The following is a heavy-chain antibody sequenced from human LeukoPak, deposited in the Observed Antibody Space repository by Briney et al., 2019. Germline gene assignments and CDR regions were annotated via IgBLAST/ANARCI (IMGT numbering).Heavy chain of an antibody. J-gene: IGHJ4*02. Sequence: GGSLRLSCAASGFTFSSYAMSWVRQAPGRGLEWVSAISGSGGSTYYADSVKGRFTISRDNSKNTLYLQMNSLRAEDTAVYYCAKDSIVATTPFDYWGQGTLVTVSS. CDR2: ISGSGGST. CDR3: AKDSIVATTPFDY. V-gene: IGHV3-23*01. CDR1: GFTFSSYA. D-gene: IGHD5-12*01.